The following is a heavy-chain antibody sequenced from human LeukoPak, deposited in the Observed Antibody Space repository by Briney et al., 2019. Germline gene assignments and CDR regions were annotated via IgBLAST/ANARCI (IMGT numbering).Heavy chain of an antibody. Sequence: PGGSLRLSCAASGFTFSSYSMNWVRQAPGKGLEWVSSISSSSSYIYYADSVKGRFTISRDNAKNSLYLQMNSLRAEDTAVYYCAGDLRAQLGSGGYYDPGNAFDIWGQGTMVTVSS. CDR2: ISSSSSYI. D-gene: IGHD3-22*01. CDR3: AGDLRAQLGSGGYYDPGNAFDI. V-gene: IGHV3-21*01. CDR1: GFTFSSYS. J-gene: IGHJ3*02.